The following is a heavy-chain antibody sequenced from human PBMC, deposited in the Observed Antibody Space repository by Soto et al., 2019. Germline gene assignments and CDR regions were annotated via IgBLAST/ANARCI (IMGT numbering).Heavy chain of an antibody. CDR3: GKDDLDIKGGARVVGTGPVGDL. J-gene: IGHJ5*02. CDR1: GFMFRLYD. Sequence: QVQLAESGGGVVQPGRSLRLSCAASGFMFRLYDMHWVRQTPGKGLEWVSVIFSDGSKRYYADSVQDRFTISRDNSKNTLYLQMDSLTPEHTAVYYCGKDDLDIKGGARVVGTGPVGDLWGRGTLVTVSS. D-gene: IGHD2-2*01. CDR2: IFSDGSKR. V-gene: IGHV3-30*18.